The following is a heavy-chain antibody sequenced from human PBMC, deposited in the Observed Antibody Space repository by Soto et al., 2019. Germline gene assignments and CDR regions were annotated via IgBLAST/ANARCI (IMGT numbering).Heavy chain of an antibody. CDR1: GYIFIDYW. Sequence: GESLKISCKASGYIFIDYWIGWVRQMPGKGLEWMGIVYPRDSDTRYSPSFQGQVTISADRSTGTAFLQWRSLKASDTALYYCARPPLPGYSIHFNAWGQGTLVTVSS. V-gene: IGHV5-51*01. J-gene: IGHJ5*02. CDR2: VYPRDSDT. D-gene: IGHD2-15*01. CDR3: ARPPLPGYSIHFNA.